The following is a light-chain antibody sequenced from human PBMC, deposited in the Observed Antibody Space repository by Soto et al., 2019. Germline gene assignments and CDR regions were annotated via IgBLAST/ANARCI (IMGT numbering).Light chain of an antibody. J-gene: IGLJ1*01. V-gene: IGLV1-40*01. Sequence: TVVTQPPSVSGAPGQRVTISCTGSSSNIGAGYDVHWYQQFPGTAPKLLIYGNSNRPSGVPDRFSGSKSGTSASLAITGLQAEDEADYYCQSYDSSLSGVFGSGTKLTVL. CDR3: QSYDSSLSGV. CDR1: SSNIGAGYD. CDR2: GNS.